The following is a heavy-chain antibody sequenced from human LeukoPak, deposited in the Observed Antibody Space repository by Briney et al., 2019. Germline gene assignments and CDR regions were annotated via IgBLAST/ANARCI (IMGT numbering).Heavy chain of an antibody. CDR3: ARLVGATRDEDY. CDR2: IIPILGIA. J-gene: IGHJ4*02. Sequence: SVKVSCKASGGTFSSYTISWVRQAPGQGLEWMGRIIPILGIANYAQKFQGRVTITADKSTSTAYMELSSLRSDDTAVYYCARLVGATRDEDYWGQGTLVTVSS. CDR1: GGTFSSYT. D-gene: IGHD1-26*01. V-gene: IGHV1-69*02.